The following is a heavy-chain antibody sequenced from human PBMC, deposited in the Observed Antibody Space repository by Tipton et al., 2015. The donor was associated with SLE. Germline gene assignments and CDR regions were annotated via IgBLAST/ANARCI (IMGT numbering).Heavy chain of an antibody. J-gene: IGHJ5*02. V-gene: IGHV4-59*12. CDR1: GGSIGSNY. CDR2: ISDGGGT. Sequence: TLSLTCSVSGGSIGSNYWIWVRQPPGKGLEWIGYISDGGGTNYNPSLKSRVTISVDTSKNQFSLKLSSVTAADTAVYYCARGDFTGATTWFDPWGQGTLVTVSS. D-gene: IGHD1-26*01. CDR3: ARGDFTGATTWFDP.